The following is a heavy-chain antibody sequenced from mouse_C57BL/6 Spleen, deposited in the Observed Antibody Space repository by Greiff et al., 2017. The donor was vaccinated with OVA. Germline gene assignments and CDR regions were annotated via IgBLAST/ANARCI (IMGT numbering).Heavy chain of an antibody. CDR3: ARWDYSKLSYAMDY. CDR1: GYTFTSYW. CDR2: IHPNSGST. J-gene: IGHJ4*01. Sequence: QVQLKQPGAELVKPGASVKLSCKASGYTFTSYWMHWVKQRPGQGLEWIGMIHPNSGSTNYNEKFKSKATLTVDKSSSTAYMQLSSLTSEDSAVYYCARWDYSKLSYAMDYWGQGTSVTVSS. D-gene: IGHD2-5*01. V-gene: IGHV1-64*01.